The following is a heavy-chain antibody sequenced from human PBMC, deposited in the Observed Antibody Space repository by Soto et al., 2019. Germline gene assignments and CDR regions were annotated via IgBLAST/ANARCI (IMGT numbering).Heavy chain of an antibody. V-gene: IGHV3-73*01. Sequence: XGSRRLSCVASGFNITGSAVHWVRQASGKGLEWIGRILSKPNKFATTYGASMQGRLSFSRDDSKNTAYLQMNSLKTEDTAVYYCASVRLFGVVFDYWGRGPLVTVSS. CDR1: GFNITGSA. CDR2: ILSKPNKFAT. D-gene: IGHD3-3*01. CDR3: ASVRLFGVVFDY. J-gene: IGHJ4*02.